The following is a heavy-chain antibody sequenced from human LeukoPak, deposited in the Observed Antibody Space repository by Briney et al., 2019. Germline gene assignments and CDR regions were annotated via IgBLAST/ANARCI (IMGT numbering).Heavy chain of an antibody. CDR3: ARVLNYYDSSGYYFSY. J-gene: IGHJ4*02. Sequence: GGSLRLSCAASGFTFSYYTMHWVRQAPGKGLEWVAVISYDGSNKYYADSVKGRFTISRDNSKNTLYLQMNSLRAVDTAVYYCARVLNYYDSSGYYFSYWGQGTLVTVSS. CDR2: ISYDGSNK. V-gene: IGHV3-30-3*01. D-gene: IGHD3-22*01. CDR1: GFTFSYYT.